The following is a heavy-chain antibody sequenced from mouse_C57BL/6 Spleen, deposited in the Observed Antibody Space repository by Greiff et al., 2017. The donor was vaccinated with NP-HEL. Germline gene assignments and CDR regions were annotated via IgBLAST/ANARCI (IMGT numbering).Heavy chain of an antibody. CDR1: GYTFTSYW. V-gene: IGHV1-69*01. D-gene: IGHD4-1*01. CDR3: ARMDWDQGFAY. Sequence: QVQLQQSGAELVMPGASVKLSCKASGYTFTSYWMHWVKQRPGQGLEWIGEIDPSDSYTNYNQKFKGKSTLTVDKSSSTAYMQLSSLTSEDSAVYYCARMDWDQGFAYWGQGTLVTVSA. J-gene: IGHJ3*01. CDR2: IDPSDSYT.